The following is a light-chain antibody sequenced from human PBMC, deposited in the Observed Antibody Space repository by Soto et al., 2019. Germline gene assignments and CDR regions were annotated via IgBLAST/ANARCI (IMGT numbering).Light chain of an antibody. CDR1: QSVGNN. V-gene: IGKV3-15*01. CDR2: GAS. Sequence: RVMTQSPATLSVSPGERATLSCRASQSVGNNLAWYQQKPGQAPRLLIYGASTRATGIPARFSGSGSGTDFTLTISGLEPDDFAVYFCLQYGNSPYTFGQGTKLEMK. J-gene: IGKJ2*01. CDR3: LQYGNSPYT.